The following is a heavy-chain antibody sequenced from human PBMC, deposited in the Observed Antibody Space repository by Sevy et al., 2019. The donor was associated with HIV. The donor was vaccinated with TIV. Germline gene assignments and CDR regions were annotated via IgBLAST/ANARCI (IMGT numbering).Heavy chain of an antibody. CDR1: GYTFTSYY. J-gene: IGHJ3*02. CDR2: INPSGGST. CDR3: ARDGELLAFDI. D-gene: IGHD3-10*01. Sequence: ASVKVSCKASGYTFTSYYMHWVRQAPGQGLEWMGIINPSGGSTSSAQKFQGRVTMTRDTSTSTVYMELSSLRSEDTAVYYCARDGELLAFDIWAQGTMVTVSS. V-gene: IGHV1-46*01.